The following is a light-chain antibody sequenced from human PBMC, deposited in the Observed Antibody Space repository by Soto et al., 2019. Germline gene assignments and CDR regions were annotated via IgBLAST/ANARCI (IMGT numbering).Light chain of an antibody. J-gene: IGKJ1*01. CDR1: QSIRGW. V-gene: IGKV1-5*01. CDR3: HQYNSFSPWT. Sequence: DIQMTQSPSTLSASVGDRVTITCRASQSIRGWLAWNQQKPGKAPNLLIYDASRLKSGVPSRFSGRGSGTEFTLTITSLQPDDFAAYYCHQYNSFSPWTFGQGTKVEVK. CDR2: DAS.